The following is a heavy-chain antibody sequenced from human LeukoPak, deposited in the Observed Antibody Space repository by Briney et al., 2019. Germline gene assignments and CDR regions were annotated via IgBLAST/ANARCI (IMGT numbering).Heavy chain of an antibody. J-gene: IGHJ4*02. CDR1: AFTFSTYW. Sequence: GGSLRLSCAPSAFTFSTYWMSWDRHAQGEGLEWVANLKQDGSETYYVDSVKGRFTISRDNAKNSLFLQMNSLRAEDTAVYYCARSGRGDYWGQGTLVTVSS. CDR2: LKQDGSET. V-gene: IGHV3-7*01. CDR3: ARSGRGDY.